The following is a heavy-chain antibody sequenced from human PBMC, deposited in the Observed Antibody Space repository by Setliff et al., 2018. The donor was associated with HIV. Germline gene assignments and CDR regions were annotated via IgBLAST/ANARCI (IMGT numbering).Heavy chain of an antibody. D-gene: IGHD3-9*01. Sequence: SETLSLTCTISGGSITGYFWSWIRQPPGKGLEWIGSISYSENIYYNPSLKSRVTISADTSKKQFSLKLSSVTAADTAVYYCARLRYYDILTGYAFDYWGQGTLVTVSS. J-gene: IGHJ4*02. CDR1: GGSITGYF. V-gene: IGHV4-59*05. CDR3: ARLRYYDILTGYAFDY. CDR2: ISYSENI.